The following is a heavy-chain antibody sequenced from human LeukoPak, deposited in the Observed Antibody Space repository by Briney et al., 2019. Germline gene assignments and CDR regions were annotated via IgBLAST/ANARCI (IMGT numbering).Heavy chain of an antibody. J-gene: IGHJ6*02. D-gene: IGHD6-19*01. CDR2: IYHSGST. CDR1: GGSISISNW. CDR3: ARAGIAVAGRVRLDV. Sequence: KPSETLSLTCAVSGGSISISNWWSWVRQPPGKGLEWIGEIYHSGSTNYNPSLKSRVTISVDKSKNQFSLKLSSVTAADTAVYYCARAGIAVAGRVRLDVWGQGTTVTVSS. V-gene: IGHV4-4*02.